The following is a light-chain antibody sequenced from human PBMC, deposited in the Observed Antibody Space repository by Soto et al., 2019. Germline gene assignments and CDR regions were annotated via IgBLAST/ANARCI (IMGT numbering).Light chain of an antibody. CDR2: DAS. CDR3: QQRSNWPRVT. J-gene: IGKJ3*01. V-gene: IGKV3-11*01. Sequence: EIVLTQSPATLSLSPGERATLSYSASQSVSSYLAWYQQKPGQAPRLLIYDASNRATGIPARFSGSGSGTDFTLTISSLEPEDFAVYYGQQRSNWPRVTFGPGTKVDIK. CDR1: QSVSSY.